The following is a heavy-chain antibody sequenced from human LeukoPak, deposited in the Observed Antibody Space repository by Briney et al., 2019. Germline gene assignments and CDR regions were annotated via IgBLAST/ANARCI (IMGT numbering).Heavy chain of an antibody. Sequence: SETLSLTCTVSGGSISSYYWSWIRQPPGKGLEWIGYIYYSGSTYYNPSLKSRVTISVDTSKNQFSLKLSSVTAADTAVYYCARGDYYGSGSYYNPPDYWGQGTLVTVSS. CDR3: ARGDYYGSGSYYNPPDY. CDR1: GGSISSYY. V-gene: IGHV4-59*12. CDR2: IYYSGST. D-gene: IGHD3-10*01. J-gene: IGHJ4*02.